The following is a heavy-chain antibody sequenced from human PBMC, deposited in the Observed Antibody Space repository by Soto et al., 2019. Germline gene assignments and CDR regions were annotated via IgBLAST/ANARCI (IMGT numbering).Heavy chain of an antibody. J-gene: IGHJ4*02. CDR1: GGSISSGSSY. D-gene: IGHD3-3*01. Sequence: PSETLSLTCTVSGGSISSGSSYWGWIRQPPGMGLEWIGSIYYLGNTYYNPSLGGRVSISVDTSKNQFSLKLKSVTAADTAVYYWAMLNTIIGVVINDYWGQGTLVTVSS. CDR3: AMLNTIIGVVINDY. V-gene: IGHV4-39*01. CDR2: IYYLGNT.